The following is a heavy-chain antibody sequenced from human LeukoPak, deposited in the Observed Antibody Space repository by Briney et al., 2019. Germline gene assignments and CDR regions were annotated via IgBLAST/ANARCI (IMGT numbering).Heavy chain of an antibody. CDR3: ARVGCSSTSCYSGMDV. J-gene: IGHJ6*02. CDR1: GFTFSSYA. Sequence: GRSLRLSCAASGFTFSSYAMHWVRQAPGKGLEWVAVISYDGSNKYYADSVKGRFTISRGNSKNTLYLQMNSLRAEDTAVYYCARVGCSSTSCYSGMDVWGQGTTVTVSS. V-gene: IGHV3-30-3*01. CDR2: ISYDGSNK. D-gene: IGHD2-2*02.